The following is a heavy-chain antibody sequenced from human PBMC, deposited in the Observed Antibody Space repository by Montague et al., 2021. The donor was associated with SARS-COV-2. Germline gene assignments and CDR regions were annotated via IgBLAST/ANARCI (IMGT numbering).Heavy chain of an antibody. V-gene: IGHV3-11*01. J-gene: IGHJ6*02. Sequence: SLRLSCAASGLTFSDYYMRWIRQAPGKGLEWVSHINSSGSTTNYADSVKGRFTISRDNAKNSLYLQMNSLRAEDTALYYCARDDLIVGYTRDYFYGMDVWGQGTTVTVSS. CDR1: GLTFSDYY. D-gene: IGHD1-26*01. CDR3: ARDDLIVGYTRDYFYGMDV. CDR2: INSSGSTT.